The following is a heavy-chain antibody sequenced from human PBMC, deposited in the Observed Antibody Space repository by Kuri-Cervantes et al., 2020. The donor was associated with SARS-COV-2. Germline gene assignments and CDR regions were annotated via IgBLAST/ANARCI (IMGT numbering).Heavy chain of an antibody. Sequence: AAVKVTCKASGGTFISYTISWVRQAPGQGLEWMGWVNPNSGGTNYAQKFQGGVTMTRDTSISTAYMELTRLRSDDTAVYYCVRALKGYDAFDIWGQGTMVTVSS. CDR1: GGTFISYT. CDR3: VRALKGYDAFDI. V-gene: IGHV1-2*02. CDR2: VNPNSGGT. J-gene: IGHJ3*02. D-gene: IGHD6-13*01.